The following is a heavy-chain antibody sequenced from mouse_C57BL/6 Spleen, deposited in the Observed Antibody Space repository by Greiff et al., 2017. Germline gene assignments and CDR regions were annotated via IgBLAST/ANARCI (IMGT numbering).Heavy chain of an antibody. Sequence: VQLQQSGPELVKPGASVKMSCKASGYTFTDYNMHWVKQSHGKSLEWIGYINPNNGGTSYNQKFKGKATLTVNKSSSTAYMELRSLTSEDSAVYDGAVGLRVRYYAMDYWGQGPSVPVSS. CDR2: INPNNGGT. J-gene: IGHJ4*01. CDR3: AVGLRVRYYAMDY. CDR1: GYTFTDYN. D-gene: IGHD2-14*01. V-gene: IGHV1-22*01.